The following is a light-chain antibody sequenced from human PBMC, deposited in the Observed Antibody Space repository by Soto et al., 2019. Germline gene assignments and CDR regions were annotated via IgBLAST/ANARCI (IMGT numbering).Light chain of an antibody. J-gene: IGKJ3*01. V-gene: IGKV3-20*01. CDR2: GAS. CDR3: QQYNSYSGT. Sequence: EIVLTQSPGTLSSSPGERATLSCRASQSVSSSHLAWYQQKPGQAPRLLIYGASSRATGIPDRFSGSGSGTDFTLTISRLEPEDFATYYCQQYNSYSGTFGPGTKVEIK. CDR1: QSVSSSH.